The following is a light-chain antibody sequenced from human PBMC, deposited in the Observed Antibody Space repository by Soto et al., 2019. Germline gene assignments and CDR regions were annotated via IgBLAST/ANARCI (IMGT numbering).Light chain of an antibody. Sequence: EIVLTQSPATLSLSPGERATLSCRASQSVSSYLAWYQQKPGQAPRLLIYDASNRATDIPARFSGRGSGTDFTLTISSLEPEDFAVYYCQQRSNWLTWTFGQGTKVDIK. CDR3: QQRSNWLTWT. J-gene: IGKJ1*01. V-gene: IGKV3-11*01. CDR1: QSVSSY. CDR2: DAS.